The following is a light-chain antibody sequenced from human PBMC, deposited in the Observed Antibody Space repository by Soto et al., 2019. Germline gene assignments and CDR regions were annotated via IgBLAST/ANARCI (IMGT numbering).Light chain of an antibody. CDR1: QSVSSNY. CDR2: GAS. CDR3: QQYGSSQWT. V-gene: IGKV3-20*01. Sequence: EIVLTQSPGTLSLSPGERATLSCRASQSVSSNYLAWYQQKPGQAPRLLIYGASSRATGIPDRFSGSGSGTDFTLTITRLEPEDFAVYYCQQYGSSQWTFGQGTRWISN. J-gene: IGKJ1*01.